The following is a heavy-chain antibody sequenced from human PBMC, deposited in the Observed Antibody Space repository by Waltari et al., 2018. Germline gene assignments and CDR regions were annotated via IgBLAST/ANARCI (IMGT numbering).Heavy chain of an antibody. Sequence: QVQLVQSGAEVKKPGSSVKVSCKASGGTFSSYAISWVRQAPGQGLEWMGGIIPIFGTANYAQKFQGRVTITTDESTSTAYMELSSLRSEDTAVYYCARARGDSSSWYYYYGMDVWGQGTTVTVSS. D-gene: IGHD6-13*01. CDR3: ARARGDSSSWYYYYGMDV. J-gene: IGHJ6*02. CDR1: GGTFSSYA. V-gene: IGHV1-69*05. CDR2: IIPIFGTA.